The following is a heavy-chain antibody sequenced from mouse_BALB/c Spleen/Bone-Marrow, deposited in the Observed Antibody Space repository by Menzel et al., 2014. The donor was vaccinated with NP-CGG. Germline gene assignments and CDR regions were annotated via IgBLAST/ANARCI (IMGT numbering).Heavy chain of an antibody. CDR1: GFTFSSYA. V-gene: IGHV5-9-3*01. D-gene: IGHD2-4*01. CDR3: ARHDSAWFAY. J-gene: IGHJ3*01. CDR2: ISRGGSYT. Sequence: EVKLVESGGGLVKPGGTLKLSCAASGFTFSSYAMSWVRQTPEKRLEWVATISRGGSYTYYPDSVKGRFTISRDNAKNTLYLQMSSLRSEDTAMYYCARHDSAWFAYWGQGTLVTVSA.